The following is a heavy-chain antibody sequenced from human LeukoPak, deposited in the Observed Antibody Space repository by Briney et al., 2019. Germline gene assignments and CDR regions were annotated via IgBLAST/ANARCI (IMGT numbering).Heavy chain of an antibody. Sequence: PGGSLRLSCAASGFTFSSYSMNWVRQAPGKGLGWVSSISSSSSYIYSADSVKGRFTISRDNSKNTLYLQMNSLRAEDTAVYYCAREGLLWFGESAIPLNYYYYYMDVWGKGTTVTVSS. CDR2: ISSSSSYI. J-gene: IGHJ6*03. V-gene: IGHV3-21*01. CDR1: GFTFSSYS. CDR3: AREGLLWFGESAIPLNYYYYYMDV. D-gene: IGHD3-10*01.